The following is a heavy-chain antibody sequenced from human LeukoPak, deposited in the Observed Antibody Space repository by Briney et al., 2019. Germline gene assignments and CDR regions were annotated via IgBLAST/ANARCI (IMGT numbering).Heavy chain of an antibody. CDR3: ARLGRGSVVVPAAIDY. D-gene: IGHD2-2*01. CDR2: IYPGDSDT. CDR1: GYSFTSYW. J-gene: IGHJ4*02. Sequence: GESLKISCKGSGYSFTSYWIGWVRQMPGKGLEWMGIIYPGDSDTRYSPSFQGQVTISADKSISTAYLQWSSLKASDTAMYYCARLGRGSVVVPAAIDYWGQGTLVTVSS. V-gene: IGHV5-51*01.